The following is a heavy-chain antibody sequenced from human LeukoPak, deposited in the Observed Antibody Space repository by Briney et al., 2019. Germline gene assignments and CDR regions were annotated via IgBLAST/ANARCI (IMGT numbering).Heavy chain of an antibody. D-gene: IGHD3-10*01. CDR2: IYSGGST. J-gene: IGHJ4*02. CDR3: ARDPPQDGSGSLNFDY. Sequence: GSLGLSCAASGFTVSSNYMSWVRQAPGKGLEWVSVIYSGGSTYYADSVKGRFTISRGNSKNTLYLQMNSLRAEDTAVYYCARDPPQDGSGSLNFDYWGQGTLVTVSS. CDR1: GFTVSSNY. V-gene: IGHV3-66*02.